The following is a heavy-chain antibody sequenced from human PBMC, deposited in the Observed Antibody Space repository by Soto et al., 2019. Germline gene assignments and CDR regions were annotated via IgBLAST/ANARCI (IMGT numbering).Heavy chain of an antibody. D-gene: IGHD3-3*01. V-gene: IGHV1-18*01. CDR1: GYTFTSYD. Sequence: QVQLVQSGAEVKKPGASVKVSCKASGYTFTSYDITWVRQAPGQGLEWMGWISGYNGITNYAQKLQGRVTMTTDTSTSTAYMELRSLRSDDTAVYYCARDPTISGVVQNYGMDVWGQGTTVTVSS. CDR2: ISGYNGIT. J-gene: IGHJ6*02. CDR3: ARDPTISGVVQNYGMDV.